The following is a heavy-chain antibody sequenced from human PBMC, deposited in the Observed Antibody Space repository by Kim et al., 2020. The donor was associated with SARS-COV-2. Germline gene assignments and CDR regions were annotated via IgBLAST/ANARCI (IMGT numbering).Heavy chain of an antibody. D-gene: IGHD6-13*01. J-gene: IGHJ3*02. V-gene: IGHV1-69*13. Sequence: SVKVSCKASGGTFSSYAISWVRQAPGQGLEWMGGIIPIFGTANYAQKFQGRVTITADESTSTAYMELSSLRSEDTAVYYCARERVAAAGSDAFDIWGQGTMVTVSS. CDR3: ARERVAAAGSDAFDI. CDR2: IIPIFGTA. CDR1: GGTFSSYA.